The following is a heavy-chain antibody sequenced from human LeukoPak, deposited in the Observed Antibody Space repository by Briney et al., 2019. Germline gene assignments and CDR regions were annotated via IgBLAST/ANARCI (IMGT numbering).Heavy chain of an antibody. D-gene: IGHD6-6*01. CDR3: AKGGQLPPRGYYYYYGMDV. Sequence: GGSLRLSCAASGFTFDDYAMHWVRQAPGKGLEWVSGISWSSGSIGYAASVKGRFTISRDNAKNSLYLQMNSLRAEDTALYYCAKGGQLPPRGYYYYYGMDVWGQGTTVTVSS. V-gene: IGHV3-9*01. CDR1: GFTFDDYA. CDR2: ISWSSGSI. J-gene: IGHJ6*02.